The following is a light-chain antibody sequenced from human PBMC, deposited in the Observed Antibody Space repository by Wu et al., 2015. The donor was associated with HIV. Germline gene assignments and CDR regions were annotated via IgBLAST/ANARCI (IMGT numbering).Light chain of an antibody. CDR3: QQRDYWPLI. V-gene: IGKV3-11*01. J-gene: IGKJ5*01. Sequence: EIVLTQSPATLSLSPGDRATLSCRASQSTIASLAWYQHKSGQAPRLLIYGATNRATGVSARFSGSGSGTDFTLTISSLEPEDFAVYYCQQRDYWPLIFGQGTRLEIK. CDR1: QSTIAS. CDR2: GAT.